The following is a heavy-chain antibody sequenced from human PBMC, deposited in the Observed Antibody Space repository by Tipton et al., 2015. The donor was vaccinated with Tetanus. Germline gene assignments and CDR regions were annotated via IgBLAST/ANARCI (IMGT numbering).Heavy chain of an antibody. J-gene: IGHJ4*02. CDR3: ARGNGEGSGWYTY. CDR2: IYYNGNI. D-gene: IGHD6-19*01. Sequence: TLSLTCTASGGSINRGDYYWTWIRQSPGKGLEWIGYIYYNGNIYYNPSLESRAIISGDTSKNQFPLKLTSVSAADTAVYYCARGNGEGSGWYTYWGQGTQVTVAS. CDR1: GGSINRGDYY. V-gene: IGHV4-30-4*01.